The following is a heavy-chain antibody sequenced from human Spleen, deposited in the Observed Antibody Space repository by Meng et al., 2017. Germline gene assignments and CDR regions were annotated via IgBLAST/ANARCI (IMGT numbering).Heavy chain of an antibody. Sequence: EVQLVESGGGLVQPGGSLRLSCAASGFTFGSYAMTWVRQAPGKGLEWVSTISGSGGNTYYADSVKGRFTMSRDNSKNTLFLQMNSLRAEDTAIYYCANHYSSSWYYWGPGTLVTVSS. D-gene: IGHD6-6*01. V-gene: IGHV3-23*04. CDR1: GFTFGSYA. CDR3: ANHYSSSWYY. CDR2: ISGSGGNT. J-gene: IGHJ4*02.